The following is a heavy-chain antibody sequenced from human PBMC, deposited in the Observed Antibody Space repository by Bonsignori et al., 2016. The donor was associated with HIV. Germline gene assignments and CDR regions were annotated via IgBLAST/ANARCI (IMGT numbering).Heavy chain of an antibody. J-gene: IGHJ4*02. CDR3: AKASLWFGATYFDY. CDR1: GGSFSGYY. V-gene: IGHV4-34*01. CDR2: INHSGST. Sequence: SETLSLTCAVYGGSFSGYYWSWIRQPPGKGLEWIGEINHSGSTNYNPSLKSRVTISVDTSKNQFSLKLSSVTAADTAVYYCAKASLWFGATYFDYWGQGTLVTVSS. D-gene: IGHD3-10*01.